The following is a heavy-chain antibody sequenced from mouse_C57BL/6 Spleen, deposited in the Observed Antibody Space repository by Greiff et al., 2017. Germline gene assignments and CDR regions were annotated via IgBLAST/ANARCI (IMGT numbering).Heavy chain of an antibody. J-gene: IGHJ3*01. CDR2: IYPGDGDT. D-gene: IGHD2-4*01. Sequence: QVQLKQSGAELVKPGASVKISFKASGYAFSSYWMNWVKQRPGKGLEWIGQIYPGDGDTNYNGKFKGKATLTADKSSSTAYMQLSSLTSEDSAVYFCARHYDYDEAYWGQGTLVTVSA. CDR1: GYAFSSYW. CDR3: ARHYDYDEAY. V-gene: IGHV1-80*01.